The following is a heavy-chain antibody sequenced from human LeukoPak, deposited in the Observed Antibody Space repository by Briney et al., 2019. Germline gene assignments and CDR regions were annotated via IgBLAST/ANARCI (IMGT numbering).Heavy chain of an antibody. CDR2: ISWNSGSI. Sequence: PGGSLRLSCAASGFTFDDYAMHRVRQAPGKGLEWVSGISWNSGSIGYADSVKGRFTISRDNAKNSLYLQMNSLRAEDTALYYCAKVTGGHYYGSGSIFDYWGQGTLVTVSS. V-gene: IGHV3-9*01. CDR1: GFTFDDYA. D-gene: IGHD3-10*01. J-gene: IGHJ4*02. CDR3: AKVTGGHYYGSGSIFDY.